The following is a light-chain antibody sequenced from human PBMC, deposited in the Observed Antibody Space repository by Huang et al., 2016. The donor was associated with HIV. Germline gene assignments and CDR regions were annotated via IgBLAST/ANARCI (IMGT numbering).Light chain of an antibody. Sequence: DIVMTQSPDSLAVSLGERATINCKSSQSILYNSNNKNYLAWYQQKSGQAPKLLIDWASTRETGVPDRFSGSGSGTDFTLTIGSLQAEDVAVYYCQQYHSFPRTFGQGTKVEIK. CDR1: QSILYNSNNKNY. CDR2: WAS. V-gene: IGKV4-1*01. CDR3: QQYHSFPRT. J-gene: IGKJ1*01.